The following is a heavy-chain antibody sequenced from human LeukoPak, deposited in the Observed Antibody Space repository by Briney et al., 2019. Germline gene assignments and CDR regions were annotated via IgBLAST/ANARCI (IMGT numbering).Heavy chain of an antibody. CDR1: GGTFSSYT. CDR3: AREGGDYYGSGSYLEDPEESASYYFDY. CDR2: IVPILGIA. J-gene: IGHJ4*02. Sequence: ASVKVSCTASGGTFSSYTISWVRQAPGQGLEWMGRIVPILGIANYAQKFQGRVTITADKSTSTAYMELSSLRSEDTAVYYCAREGGDYYGSGSYLEDPEESASYYFDYWGQGTLVTVSS. V-gene: IGHV1-69*04. D-gene: IGHD3-10*01.